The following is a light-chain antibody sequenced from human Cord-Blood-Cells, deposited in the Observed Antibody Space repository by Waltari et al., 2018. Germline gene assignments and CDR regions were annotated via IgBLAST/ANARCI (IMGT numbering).Light chain of an antibody. J-gene: IGLJ2*01. V-gene: IGLV3-1*01. CDR2: QDS. CDR3: QAWDSSPAV. Sequence: SYELTQPPSVSVSPGQTASITRSGDKLGDKYACWYQQKPGQSPVLVIYQDSKRPSGIPERFSGSNSGNTATLTLSGTQAMDEADYYCQAWDSSPAVFGGGTKLTVL. CDR1: KLGDKY.